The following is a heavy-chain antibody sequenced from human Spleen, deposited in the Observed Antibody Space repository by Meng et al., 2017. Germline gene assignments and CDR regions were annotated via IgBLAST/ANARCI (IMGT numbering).Heavy chain of an antibody. CDR3: AKAVDTAMVYDAFDI. J-gene: IGHJ3*02. D-gene: IGHD5-18*01. V-gene: IGHV3-48*03. Sequence: GGSLRLSCAASGFTFSRYELNWVRQTPGKGLEWVSYISSSGSTIYYADSVKGRFTISRDNAKNSLYLQMNSLRAEDTALYYCAKAVDTAMVYDAFDIWGQGTMVTVSS. CDR1: GFTFSRYE. CDR2: ISSSGSTI.